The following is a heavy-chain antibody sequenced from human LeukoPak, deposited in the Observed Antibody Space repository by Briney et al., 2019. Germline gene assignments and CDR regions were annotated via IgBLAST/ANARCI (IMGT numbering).Heavy chain of an antibody. CDR1: GLTFSSYA. D-gene: IGHD6-13*01. V-gene: IGHV3-23*01. CDR3: AQPLPRSPETAAARAFGN. Sequence: GGSLRLYCAASGLTFSSYAMSWVRQAPGEGLEWVSAISDSGGSTYYADSVKGRFTISRDNSMNTLYLQMNSLRAEDTAVYYCAQPLPRSPETAAARAFGNWGQGSLVTVSS. J-gene: IGHJ4*02. CDR2: ISDSGGST.